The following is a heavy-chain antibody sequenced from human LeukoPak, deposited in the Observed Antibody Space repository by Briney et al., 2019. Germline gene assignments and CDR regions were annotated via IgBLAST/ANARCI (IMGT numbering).Heavy chain of an antibody. D-gene: IGHD1-14*01. CDR2: IYYSGST. CDR3: ARDGLGRYYYYYMDV. Sequence: SETLSLTCTVSGGSISSHYWSWIRQPPGKGLEWIGYIYYSGSTNYNPSLKSRVTISVDTSKNQFSLKPSSVTAADTAVYYCARDGLGRYYYYYMDVWGKGTTVTVSS. V-gene: IGHV4-59*11. CDR1: GGSISSHY. J-gene: IGHJ6*03.